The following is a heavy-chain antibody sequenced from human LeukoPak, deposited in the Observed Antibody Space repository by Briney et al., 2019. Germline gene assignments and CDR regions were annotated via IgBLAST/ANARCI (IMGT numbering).Heavy chain of an antibody. Sequence: GGSLRLSCAASGFTFSTYWMHWVRQAPGKGLVWVSRINSDGSRTTYADSVKGRLTISRDNAKNTLYLQMNSLRAEDTAVYYCAQEFGVYTAKWGQGTMVTVSS. CDR3: AQEFGVYTAK. CDR1: GFTFSTYW. V-gene: IGHV3-74*01. CDR2: INSDGSRT. D-gene: IGHD5-18*01. J-gene: IGHJ3*01.